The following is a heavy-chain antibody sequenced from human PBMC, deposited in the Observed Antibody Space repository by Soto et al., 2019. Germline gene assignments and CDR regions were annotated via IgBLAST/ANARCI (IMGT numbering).Heavy chain of an antibody. V-gene: IGHV4-61*01. D-gene: IGHD4-17*01. CDR2: IYYTGTT. Sequence: QAQLQQSGPRLVKPAETLSLSCTVTDGSVNSGRYYWSWIRQPPGKGPEWIGCIYYTGTTRYNPSLKSRVTMSVDTSRNQLFLRLPSVTAADTAVYFCARTDYGGNSLFYYGMDVWGQGTTVTVSS. CDR3: ARTDYGGNSLFYYGMDV. CDR1: DGSVNSGRYY. J-gene: IGHJ6*02.